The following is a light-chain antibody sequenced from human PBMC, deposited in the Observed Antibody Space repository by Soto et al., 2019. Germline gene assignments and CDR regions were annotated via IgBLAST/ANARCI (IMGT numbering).Light chain of an antibody. Sequence: ETELTQSPATLSVSPGERATLSCRARQSVHVNLAWYQHKPGQSPRLLIYGASTRATGVPARFSGSGSGTEFTLTISSLQAEDSAVYYCHQYNNWPLGTFGPGTKVEIK. CDR2: GAS. V-gene: IGKV3-15*01. CDR1: QSVHVN. CDR3: HQYNNWPLGT. J-gene: IGKJ1*01.